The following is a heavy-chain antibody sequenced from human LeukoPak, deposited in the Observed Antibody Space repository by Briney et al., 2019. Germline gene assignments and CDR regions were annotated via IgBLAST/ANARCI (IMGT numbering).Heavy chain of an antibody. D-gene: IGHD3-22*01. V-gene: IGHV4-59*08. CDR2: IYYSGST. J-gene: IGHJ4*02. Sequence: SETLSLTCTVSGGSISSYYWSWIRQPPGKGLEWIGYIYYSGSTNYNPSLKSRVTISVDTSKNQFSLKLSSVTAADTAVYYCASPMIVVVITHYWGQGTLVTVSS. CDR3: ASPMIVVVITHY. CDR1: GGSISSYY.